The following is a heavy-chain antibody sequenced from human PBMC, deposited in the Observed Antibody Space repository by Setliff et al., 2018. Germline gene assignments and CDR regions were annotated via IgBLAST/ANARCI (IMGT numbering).Heavy chain of an antibody. J-gene: IGHJ4*02. CDR3: ARDADHYDTDENPIFDY. V-gene: IGHV1-18*01. CDR1: GYTFTNYG. CDR2: INNYNFNT. Sequence: GASVKVSCKASGYTFTNYGITWVRQAPGQGLEWMGWINNYNFNTNYAQKLQGRVTMTTDTSTSTAYMELTSLGSDDTAMYYCARDADHYDTDENPIFDYWGQGTLVTVS. D-gene: IGHD3-9*01.